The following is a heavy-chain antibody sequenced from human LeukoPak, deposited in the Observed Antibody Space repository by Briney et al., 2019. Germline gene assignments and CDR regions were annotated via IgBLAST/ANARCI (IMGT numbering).Heavy chain of an antibody. D-gene: IGHD6-13*01. CDR2: IYYSGST. CDR1: GGSISSHY. J-gene: IGHJ4*02. V-gene: IGHV4-59*11. Sequence: TPSETLSLTCTVSGGSISSHYWSWIRQPPGKGLEWIGYIYYSGSTNYNPSLKSRVTISVDTSKNQFSLKLSSVTAADTAVYYYARGAASFDYWGQGTLVTVSS. CDR3: ARGAASFDY.